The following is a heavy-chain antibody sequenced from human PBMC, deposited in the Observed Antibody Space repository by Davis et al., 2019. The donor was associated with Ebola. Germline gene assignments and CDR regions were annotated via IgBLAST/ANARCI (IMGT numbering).Heavy chain of an antibody. D-gene: IGHD6-6*01. CDR2: IYYSGST. J-gene: IGHJ4*02. CDR1: GGSISSGGYY. V-gene: IGHV4-31*03. CDR3: ARRKTSIAARIDY. Sequence: MPSETLSLTCTVSGGSISSGGYYWSWIRQHPGKGLEWIGYIYYSGSTYYNPSLKSRVTISVDTSKNQFSLKLSSVTAADTAVYYCARRKTSIAARIDYWGQGTLVTVSS.